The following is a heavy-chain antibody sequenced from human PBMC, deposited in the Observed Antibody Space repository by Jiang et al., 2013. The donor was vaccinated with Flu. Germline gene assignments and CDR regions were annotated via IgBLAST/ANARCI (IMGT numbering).Heavy chain of an antibody. CDR3: AYSGYYAEYFPH. J-gene: IGHJ1*01. D-gene: IGHD1-26*01. Sequence: GLVKPSQTLSLTCAISGDSVSGNSAAWNWIRQSPSRGLEWLGRTYYRSKWYNDYAVSVKVRITINPDTSKNHFSLQLNSVTPEDTAVYYCAYSGYYAEYFPHWGQGTLVTVSS. V-gene: IGHV6-1*01. CDR1: GDSVSGNSAA. CDR2: TYYRSKWYN.